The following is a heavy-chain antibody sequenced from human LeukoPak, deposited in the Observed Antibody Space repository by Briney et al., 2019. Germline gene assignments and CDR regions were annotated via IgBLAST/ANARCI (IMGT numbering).Heavy chain of an antibody. CDR3: AKDSAYYDFWSGYWPGYYYYYMDV. Sequence: GGSLRLSCAASGFTFSSYAMSWVRQAPGKGLEWVSAISGSGGSTYYADSVKGRFTISRDNSKNTLYLQMNSLRAEDTAVYYCAKDSAYYDFWSGYWPGYYYYYMDVWGKGTTVTVSS. J-gene: IGHJ6*03. CDR2: ISGSGGST. D-gene: IGHD3-3*01. V-gene: IGHV3-23*01. CDR1: GFTFSSYA.